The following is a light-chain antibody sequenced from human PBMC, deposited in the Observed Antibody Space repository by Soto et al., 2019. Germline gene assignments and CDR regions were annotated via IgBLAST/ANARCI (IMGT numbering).Light chain of an antibody. CDR3: QQSYSTPPS. CDR2: AAS. J-gene: IGKJ2*01. CDR1: QSISGY. Sequence: DIQMTQSPSSLSASVGDRVTITCRASQSISGYLNWYQQKPGKAPNLLIYAASSLPSGVPSRFSGSGSATDFTLTISSLQPEDFATYYCQQSYSTPPSFGQGTKLEIK. V-gene: IGKV1-39*01.